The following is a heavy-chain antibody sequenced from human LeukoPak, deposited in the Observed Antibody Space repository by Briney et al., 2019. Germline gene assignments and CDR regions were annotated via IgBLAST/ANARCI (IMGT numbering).Heavy chain of an antibody. J-gene: IGHJ4*02. Sequence: PGGSLRLSCAASGFTLSNYAMTWVRQAPGKGLQWVSTLSASGITTYYADSVKGRFTVSRDTSKNTLFLQMDSLRVEDTAVYYCAPPAEDWGQGTLVTVSS. CDR2: LSASGITT. CDR1: GFTLSNYA. V-gene: IGHV3-23*01. CDR3: APPAED.